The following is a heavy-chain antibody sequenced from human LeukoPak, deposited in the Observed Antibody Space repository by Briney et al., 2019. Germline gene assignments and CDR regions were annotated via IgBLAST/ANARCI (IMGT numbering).Heavy chain of an antibody. CDR3: ARGYYGGNPPLGY. Sequence: GGSLRLSCAASGFTFSSYWMHWVRQAPGKGLVWVSRINSDGSSTSYADSVKGRFTISRDNAKNTLYLQMNSLRAKDTAVYYCARGYYGGNPPLGYWGQGTLVTVSS. D-gene: IGHD4-23*01. J-gene: IGHJ4*02. V-gene: IGHV3-74*01. CDR2: INSDGSST. CDR1: GFTFSSYW.